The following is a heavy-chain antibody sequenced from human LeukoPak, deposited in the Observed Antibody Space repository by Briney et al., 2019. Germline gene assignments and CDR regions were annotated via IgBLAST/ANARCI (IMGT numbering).Heavy chain of an antibody. D-gene: IGHD6-13*01. J-gene: IGHJ3*02. CDR3: ARDIAAGSAHSSSHAFDI. V-gene: IGHV4-39*07. Sequence: SETLSLTCTVSGGSISSSSYYWGWIRQPPGKGLEWIGSIYYSGSTYYNPSLKSRVTISVDTSKNQFSLKLSSVTAADTAVYYCARDIAAGSAHSSSHAFDIWGQGTMVTVSS. CDR1: GGSISSSSYY. CDR2: IYYSGST.